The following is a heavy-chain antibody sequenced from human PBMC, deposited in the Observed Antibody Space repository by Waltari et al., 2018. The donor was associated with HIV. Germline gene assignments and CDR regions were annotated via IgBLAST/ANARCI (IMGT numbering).Heavy chain of an antibody. D-gene: IGHD3-10*01. CDR1: GPSISSRRYY. V-gene: IGHV4-39*01. Sequence: QLLLQESGPGLVRPSETLSLTCTVTGPSISSRRYYWGWVRQPPGKGLEWMVSTMNSGSTYNNPSLKSRVAISVDTSRNQFSLNLTSVTAADTALYYCARHDGTSYYFGSDMNPRPFSFWFASWGQGILVTVSS. CDR2: TMNSGST. CDR3: ARHDGTSYYFGSDMNPRPFSFWFAS. J-gene: IGHJ5*01.